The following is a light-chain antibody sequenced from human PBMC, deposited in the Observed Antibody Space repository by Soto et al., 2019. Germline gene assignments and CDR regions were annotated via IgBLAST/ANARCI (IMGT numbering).Light chain of an antibody. CDR1: QTISSH. J-gene: IGKJ1*01. CDR2: AAS. CDR3: QQYNSYST. Sequence: DIQMTQSPSSLSASVGDRVIITCRASQTISSHLNWYQQKPGKAPNLLVYAASSLQSGVPSRFTGSGSGTDFTLTISSLQPEDFATYYCQQYNSYSTFGQGTKVDI. V-gene: IGKV1-39*01.